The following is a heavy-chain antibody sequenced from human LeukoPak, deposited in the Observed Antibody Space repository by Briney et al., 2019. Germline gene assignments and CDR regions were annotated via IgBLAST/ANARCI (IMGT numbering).Heavy chain of an antibody. CDR3: ARGMVRGVIRGSFDY. V-gene: IGHV1-46*01. CDR1: GYTFASYY. CDR2: INPSGGSA. D-gene: IGHD3-10*01. J-gene: IGHJ4*02. Sequence: ASVTVSCNTSGYTFASYYIHWVRQAPGQGPEWMGIINPSGGSAGYAQNFQGRVTMTRDTSTSTVYMELSSLGSEDTAVYYCARGMVRGVIRGSFDYWGQGTPVTVSS.